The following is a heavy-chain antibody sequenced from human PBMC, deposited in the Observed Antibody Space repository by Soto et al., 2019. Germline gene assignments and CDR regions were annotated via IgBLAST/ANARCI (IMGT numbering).Heavy chain of an antibody. CDR1: GYTLSDLS. V-gene: IGHV1-24*01. J-gene: IGHJ4*02. CDR3: GTSSTFGIVKPPDY. D-gene: IGHD3-16*01. Sequence: VASVKVSFKVSGYTLSDLSMYWLRQAPGKGLEWMGGYAPEDAETFYAQKFQGRVTMTEDTSTDTAYMELSSLTSEDTAVYYCGTSSTFGIVKPPDYWGQGTLVTVSS. CDR2: YAPEDAET.